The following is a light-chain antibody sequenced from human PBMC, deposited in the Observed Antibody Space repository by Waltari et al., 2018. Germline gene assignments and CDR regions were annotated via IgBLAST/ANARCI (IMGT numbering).Light chain of an antibody. J-gene: IGKJ1*01. CDR2: WAS. CDR1: QALLFGSNNNNF. CDR3: QQYFSSPT. V-gene: IGKV4-1*01. Sequence: DIVMTQSPASLAVSLGERATICCKSSQALLFGSNNNNFLAGYQQKPGQPPKLLIYWASTRDSGVPDRFSGSGSQRDFSLTISSLQAEDVAVYYCQQYFSSPTFGQGTRVEMK.